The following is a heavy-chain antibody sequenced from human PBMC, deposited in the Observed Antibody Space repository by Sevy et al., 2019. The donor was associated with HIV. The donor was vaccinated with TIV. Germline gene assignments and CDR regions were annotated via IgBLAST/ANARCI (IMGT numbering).Heavy chain of an antibody. CDR3: ARDCSSTSCLWGMDV. CDR2: IKRDGSEK. J-gene: IGHJ6*02. CDR1: GFTFSNYW. V-gene: IGHV3-7*03. Sequence: GSLRLSCAASGFTFSNYWMSWVRQAPGKGLEWVANIKRDGSEKYYVASVKGRFTISRDNAKNSLYLQMNSLRAEDTAVYYYARDCSSTSCLWGMDVWGQGTTVTVSS. D-gene: IGHD2-2*01.